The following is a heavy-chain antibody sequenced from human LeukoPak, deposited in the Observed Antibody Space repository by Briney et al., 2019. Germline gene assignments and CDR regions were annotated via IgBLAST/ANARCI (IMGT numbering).Heavy chain of an antibody. D-gene: IGHD3-3*01. V-gene: IGHV4-4*07. J-gene: IGHJ4*02. CDR3: ARGRPIYYDFWSGYTPYYFDY. CDR1: GGSISSYY. Sequence: PSETLSLTCTVSGGSISSYYWSWIRQPAGKGLEWIGRIYTSGSTNYNPSLKSRVTMSVDTSKNQFSLKLSSVTAADTAVYYCARGRPIYYDFWSGYTPYYFDYWGQGTLVTVSS. CDR2: IYTSGST.